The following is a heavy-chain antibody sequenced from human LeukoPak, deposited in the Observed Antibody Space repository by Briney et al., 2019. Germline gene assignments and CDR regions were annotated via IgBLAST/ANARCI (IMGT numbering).Heavy chain of an antibody. CDR3: ANTQRELLHFDY. CDR1: GGTFSSYA. CDR2: IIPIFGTA. J-gene: IGHJ4*02. Sequence: ASVKVSCKASGGTFSSYAISWVRQAPGQGLEWMGGIIPIFGTANYAQKFQGRVTITTDESTSTAYMELSSLRSEDTAVYYCANTQRELLHFDYWGQGTLSPSPQ. D-gene: IGHD1-26*01. V-gene: IGHV1-69*05.